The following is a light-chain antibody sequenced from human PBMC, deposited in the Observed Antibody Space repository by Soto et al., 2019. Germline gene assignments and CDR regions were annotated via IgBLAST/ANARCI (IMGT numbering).Light chain of an antibody. Sequence: AIQVTQSPSSLSASVGDRVTITCRATQNIRGALAWYQQKPGKAPKLLIYDVSTLESGVPSRFSGSGSGTEFTLTISSLQPEDFGTYYCQQCNSYPITFGQGTRLEIK. CDR3: QQCNSYPIT. J-gene: IGKJ5*01. CDR1: QNIRGA. CDR2: DVS. V-gene: IGKV1-13*02.